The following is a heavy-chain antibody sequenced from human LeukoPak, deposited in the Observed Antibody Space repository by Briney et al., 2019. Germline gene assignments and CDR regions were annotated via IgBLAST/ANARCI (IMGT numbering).Heavy chain of an antibody. D-gene: IGHD6-6*01. V-gene: IGHV5-51*01. CDR2: IFPADSNT. CDR1: GDSFTNYW. J-gene: IGHJ4*02. CDR3: ARHLALSSPFDY. Sequence: GESLQISCKGSGDSFTNYWIGWVRQMPGKGLEWMGFIFPADSNTRYSPSFQGQVTISVDASIDTAYLQWSSLKALDTAMYYCARHLALSSPFDYWGPGTLVTVSS.